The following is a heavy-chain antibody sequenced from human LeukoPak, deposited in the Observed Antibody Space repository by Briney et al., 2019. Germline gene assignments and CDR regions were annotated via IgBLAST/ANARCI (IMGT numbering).Heavy chain of an antibody. CDR3: ARVRSIAAAGPGVY. D-gene: IGHD6-13*01. V-gene: IGHV4-59*01. J-gene: IGHJ4*02. Sequence: SETLSLTCTVSGGSISSYYWSWIRQPPGKGLEWIGYIYYSGSTNYNPSLKSRVTISVDTSKNQFSLKLSSVTAADTAVYYCARVRSIAAAGPGVYWGQGTLVTVSS. CDR2: IYYSGST. CDR1: GGSISSYY.